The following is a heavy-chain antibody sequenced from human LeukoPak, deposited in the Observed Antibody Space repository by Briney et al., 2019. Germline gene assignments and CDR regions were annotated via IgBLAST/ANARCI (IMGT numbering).Heavy chain of an antibody. CDR3: ARFHYYGSGKPLDC. V-gene: IGHV3-30*03. Sequence: GGSLRLSCAASGFTFSSYGMHWVRQAPGKGLEWVAVISYDGSNKYYADSVKGRFTISRDNSKNTLYLQMNSLRAEDTAVYYCARFHYYGSGKPLDCWGQGTLVTVSS. CDR2: ISYDGSNK. D-gene: IGHD3-10*01. CDR1: GFTFSSYG. J-gene: IGHJ4*02.